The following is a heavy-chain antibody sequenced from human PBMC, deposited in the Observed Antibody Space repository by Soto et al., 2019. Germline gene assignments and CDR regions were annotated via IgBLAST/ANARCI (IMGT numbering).Heavy chain of an antibody. J-gene: IGHJ4*02. CDR3: AEGRGGCYAGDSFDY. V-gene: IGHV3-9*01. CDR2: ISWNSGRT. Sequence: EVQLVESGGGLVQPGRSLRLSCAASGFTYDDYDMHWVRQAPGKGLEWVSAISWNSGRTAYADSVKGRFTISRDNAXXSPCLQMNSLRAEDTALYHCAEGRGGCYAGDSFDYWGQGTLVTVSS. D-gene: IGHD1-26*01. CDR1: GFTYDDYD.